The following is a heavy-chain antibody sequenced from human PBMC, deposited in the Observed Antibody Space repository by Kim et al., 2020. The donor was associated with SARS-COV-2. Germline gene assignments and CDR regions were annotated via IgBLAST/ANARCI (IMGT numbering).Heavy chain of an antibody. CDR3: AKDGGGWYKSGWYYFDK. J-gene: IGHJ4*02. V-gene: IGHV3-23*01. D-gene: IGHD6-19*01. CDR2: LSGSGSKT. CDR1: GFTFDNYA. Sequence: GGSLRLSCGASGFTFDNYAMNWVRQAPGKGLEWVSSLSGSGSKTYYADSVKGRFTISRDNSKNTVYLQMNSLRAEDTAIYYCAKDGGGWYKSGWYYFDKWGQGIQVTVSS.